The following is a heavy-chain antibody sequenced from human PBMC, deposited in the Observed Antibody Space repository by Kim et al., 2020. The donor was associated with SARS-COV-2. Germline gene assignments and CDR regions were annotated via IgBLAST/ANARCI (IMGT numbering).Heavy chain of an antibody. Sequence: GGSLRLSCAASGFTFSSYAMSWVRQAPGKGLEWVSAISGSGGSTYYADSVKGRFTISRDNSKNTLYLQMNSLRAEDTAVYYCAKDQVRDYGDYVTVFDYWGQGTLVTVSS. CDR1: GFTFSSYA. J-gene: IGHJ4*02. V-gene: IGHV3-23*01. CDR2: ISGSGGST. CDR3: AKDQVRDYGDYVTVFDY. D-gene: IGHD4-17*01.